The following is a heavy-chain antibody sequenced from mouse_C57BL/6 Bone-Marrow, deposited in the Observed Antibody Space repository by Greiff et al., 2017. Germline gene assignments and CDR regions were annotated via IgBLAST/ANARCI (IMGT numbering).Heavy chain of an antibody. CDR3: AREPPVFITTVDWYCDV. J-gene: IGHJ1*03. Sequence: QVQLQQSGPELVKPGASVKISCKASGYSFTSYYIHWVKQRPGQGLEWIGWIYPGSGNTKYNEKFKGKATLTADTSSSTAYMQLSSLTSEDSAVXYCAREPPVFITTVDWYCDVWGTGTTVTVSS. V-gene: IGHV1-66*01. CDR1: GYSFTSYY. CDR2: IYPGSGNT. D-gene: IGHD1-1*01.